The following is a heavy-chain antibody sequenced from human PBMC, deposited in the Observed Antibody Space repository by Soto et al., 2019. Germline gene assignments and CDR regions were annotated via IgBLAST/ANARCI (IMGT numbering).Heavy chain of an antibody. J-gene: IGHJ4*02. CDR2: ILNDGTTT. CDR1: GFTFSSQW. V-gene: IGHV3-74*01. Sequence: GGSLRLSCTASGFTFSSQWLHWVRQAPGKGLMWISRILNDGTTTNYADSVKGRFTVSRDNAKKTMSLQMNNLRAEDTAVYYCATRLGGQPNSLDHWGQGTPVTVSS. CDR3: ATRLGGQPNSLDH. D-gene: IGHD6-19*01.